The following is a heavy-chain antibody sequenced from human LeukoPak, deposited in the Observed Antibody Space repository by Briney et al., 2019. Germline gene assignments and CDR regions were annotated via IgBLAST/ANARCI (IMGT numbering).Heavy chain of an antibody. V-gene: IGHV1-18*01. D-gene: IGHD3-22*01. J-gene: IGHJ3*02. CDR1: GYIFTSYG. Sequence: ASATVSCTASGYIFTSYGISWVRQAPGQGLERMGWITAYKGNTNYAQKLQGRVTMTTDTSTNTAYMELRSLRSDDTAVYYCARTTYYYDSSGYYYVVAFDIWGQGTVVTISS. CDR2: ITAYKGNT. CDR3: ARTTYYYDSSGYYYVVAFDI.